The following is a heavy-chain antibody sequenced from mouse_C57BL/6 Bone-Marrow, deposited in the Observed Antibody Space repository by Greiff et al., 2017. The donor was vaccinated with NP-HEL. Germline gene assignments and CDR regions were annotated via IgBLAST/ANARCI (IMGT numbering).Heavy chain of an antibody. Sequence: EVKLVESGGGLVQPGESLKLSCESNEYEFPSHDMSWVRKTPEKRLELVAAINRDGGSTYYPDTMERRFIISRDNTKKTLYLQLSSLRSEDTALYYCARRDYYYGSSWAYWGQGTLVTVSA. CDR2: INRDGGST. D-gene: IGHD1-1*01. V-gene: IGHV5-2*03. CDR1: EYEFPSHD. J-gene: IGHJ3*01. CDR3: ARRDYYYGSSWAY.